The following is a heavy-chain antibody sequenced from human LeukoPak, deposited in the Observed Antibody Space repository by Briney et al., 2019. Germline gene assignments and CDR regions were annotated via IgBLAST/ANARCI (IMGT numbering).Heavy chain of an antibody. CDR1: GFTFSSYG. Sequence: PGRSLRLSCAASGFTFSSYGMHWVRQAPGKGLECVAVISYDGSNKYYADSVKGRFTISRDNSKNTLYLQMNSLRAEDTAVYYCAKEVGYCSGGSCYVGDYWGQGTLVTVSS. D-gene: IGHD2-15*01. CDR3: AKEVGYCSGGSCYVGDY. J-gene: IGHJ4*02. V-gene: IGHV3-30*18. CDR2: ISYDGSNK.